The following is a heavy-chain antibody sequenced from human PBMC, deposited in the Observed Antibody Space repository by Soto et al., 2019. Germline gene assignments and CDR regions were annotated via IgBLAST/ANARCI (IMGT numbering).Heavy chain of an antibody. V-gene: IGHV3-23*01. CDR3: ARDYSSSAFDY. J-gene: IGHJ4*02. CDR1: GFTFTNYG. D-gene: IGHD6-6*01. Sequence: EVKLLESGGGLEQPGGSLRLSCAASGFTFTNYGMAWVRQAPGKGLEWVSAISPSGFTTYYADSVEGRFIISRVNSKNTLYLQMNSLRAEYTAVYYCARDYSSSAFDYWGQGTLLTVSS. CDR2: ISPSGFTT.